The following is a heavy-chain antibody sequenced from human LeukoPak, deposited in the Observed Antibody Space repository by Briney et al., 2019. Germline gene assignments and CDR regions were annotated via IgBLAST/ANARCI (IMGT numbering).Heavy chain of an antibody. Sequence: GASVKVSCKASGGTFSSYAISWVRQAPGQGLEWMGGIIPIFGTANYAQKFQGRVTITADESTSTAYMELSSLRSEDTAVYYCARVGCSSTSCYEPYNWFDPWGQGTPVTVSS. CDR2: IIPIFGTA. J-gene: IGHJ5*02. V-gene: IGHV1-69*13. CDR3: ARVGCSSTSCYEPYNWFDP. CDR1: GGTFSSYA. D-gene: IGHD2-2*01.